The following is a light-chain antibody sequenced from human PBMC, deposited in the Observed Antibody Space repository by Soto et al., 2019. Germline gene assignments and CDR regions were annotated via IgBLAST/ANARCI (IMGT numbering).Light chain of an antibody. CDR2: DAS. J-gene: IGKJ4*01. CDR3: PQYGKFELT. Sequence: DIPMTQSPSSLSASVGDRLTITCHASQDISNYLNWYQQKPGKAPKLLIYDASNLKSGVPSRINRCGTGIDFTFNISSLQAEDIETYYCPQYGKFELTGGGGIKTEIK. CDR1: QDISNY. V-gene: IGKV1-33*01.